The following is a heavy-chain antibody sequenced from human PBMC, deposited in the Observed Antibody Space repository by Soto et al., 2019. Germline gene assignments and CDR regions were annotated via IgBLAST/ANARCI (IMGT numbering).Heavy chain of an antibody. CDR3: TRVRYSACGGYYFAY. CDR2: ISGSGSAI. Sequence: EVQLVESGGGLVQPGGSLRLSCAASGFTFSSYEMNWVRQAPGKGLEWFSYISGSGSAIYYADSVKGRFTISRDNAKNSLYLQMNSLRAEYTAAYYCTRVRYSACGGYYFAYLGQGTLVTVSS. J-gene: IGHJ4*02. D-gene: IGHD1-26*01. CDR1: GFTFSSYE. V-gene: IGHV3-48*03.